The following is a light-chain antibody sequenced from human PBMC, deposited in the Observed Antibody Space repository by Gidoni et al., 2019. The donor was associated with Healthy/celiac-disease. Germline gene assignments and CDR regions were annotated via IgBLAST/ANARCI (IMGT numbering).Light chain of an antibody. CDR3: SSYTSSSLV. CDR2: DVS. Sequence: QSALPQPAPVSQSPGPPITLSCTGTSSDVGCYNYVSWYQQHPVKAPKLMLYDVSNRPSGVSNPFSGSNSGNTASLTISGLQAEDEADYYCSSYTSSSLVFGGGTKLTVL. V-gene: IGLV2-14*01. J-gene: IGLJ2*01. CDR1: SSDVGCYNY.